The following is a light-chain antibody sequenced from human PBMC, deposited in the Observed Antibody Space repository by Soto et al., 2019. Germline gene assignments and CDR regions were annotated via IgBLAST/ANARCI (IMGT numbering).Light chain of an antibody. CDR1: SSDVGGYDY. CDR2: EVN. J-gene: IGLJ1*01. CDR3: SSYTVSVAPYV. V-gene: IGLV2-14*01. Sequence: QSVLTQPASVSGSPGQSITISCTGTSSDVGGYDYVSWYQLHPGKAPKLMVFEVNHRPSGVSYRFSGSKSGNTASLTISGLQAEDEADYYCSSYTVSVAPYVFGTGTKVTV.